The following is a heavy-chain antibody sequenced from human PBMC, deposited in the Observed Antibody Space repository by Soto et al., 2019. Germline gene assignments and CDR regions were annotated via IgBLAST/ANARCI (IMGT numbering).Heavy chain of an antibody. Sequence: QVQLVQSGAEVKKPGSSVKVSCKASGGTFSSYAISWVRQAPGQGLVWMGGIIPIFGTASYAQKFQGRVTITADKSTSTAYMDLGSLRSADTAVYDCATTPRDGYNFWELYGMDVWGQGTTVTVSS. D-gene: IGHD5-12*01. CDR1: GGTFSSYA. CDR3: ATTPRDGYNFWELYGMDV. CDR2: IIPIFGTA. V-gene: IGHV1-69*06. J-gene: IGHJ6*02.